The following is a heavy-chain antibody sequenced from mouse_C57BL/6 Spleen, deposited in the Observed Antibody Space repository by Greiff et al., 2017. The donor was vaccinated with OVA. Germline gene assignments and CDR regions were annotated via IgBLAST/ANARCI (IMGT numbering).Heavy chain of an antibody. V-gene: IGHV1-15*01. CDR1: GYTFTDYE. J-gene: IGHJ2*01. Sequence: QVQLKESGAELVRPGASVTLSCKASGYTFTDYEMHWVKQTPVHGLEWIGAIDPETGGTGYNQKFKGKAILTADKSSSTAYMALRSLTSADSAVDYCTGIPTVVADYWGQGTTLTVSS. CDR2: IDPETGGT. D-gene: IGHD1-1*01. CDR3: TGIPTVVADY.